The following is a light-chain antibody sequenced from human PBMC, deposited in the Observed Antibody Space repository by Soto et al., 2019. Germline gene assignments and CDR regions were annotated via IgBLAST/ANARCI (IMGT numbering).Light chain of an antibody. CDR1: SSDVGKYNF. J-gene: IGLJ2*01. CDR2: DVT. Sequence: QSALTQPPSASGSPGQSVTISCSGASSDVGKYNFVSWYQQHPGKAPKLLIFDVTERPSGVPDRFSGSKSGNTASLTVSGLQAEDEAEYYCTSYAGSSIPVVFGGGTKVTVL. V-gene: IGLV2-8*01. CDR3: TSYAGSSIPVV.